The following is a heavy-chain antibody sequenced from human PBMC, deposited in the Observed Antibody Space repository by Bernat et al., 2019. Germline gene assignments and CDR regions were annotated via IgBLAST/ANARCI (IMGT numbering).Heavy chain of an antibody. CDR3: AKDLIAARSYYYGMDV. V-gene: IGHV3-30*18. Sequence: QVQLVESGGGVVQPGRSLRLSCAASGFTFSSYGMHWVRQAPGKGLEWVAVISYDGSNKYYADSVKGRFTISRDNSKNTLYLQMNSRGAEDTAVYYCAKDLIAARSYYYGMDVWGQGTTVTVSS. CDR1: GFTFSSYG. D-gene: IGHD6-6*01. J-gene: IGHJ6*02. CDR2: ISYDGSNK.